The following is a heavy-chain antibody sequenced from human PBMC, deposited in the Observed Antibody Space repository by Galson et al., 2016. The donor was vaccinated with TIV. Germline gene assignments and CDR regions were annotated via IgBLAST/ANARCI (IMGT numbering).Heavy chain of an antibody. CDR2: MWFDGSDI. V-gene: IGHV3-33*01. CDR1: GFTFGSYG. CDR3: ARARYSNGWFTDF. J-gene: IGHJ4*02. D-gene: IGHD6-19*01. Sequence: SLRLSCAASGFTFGSYGMHWVRQAPGKGLEWVAVMWFDGSDIYYADSVKGRFTISRDNSKNTLYLRMNSLRGEDTAVDYCARARYSNGWFTDFWGQGTLVTVSS.